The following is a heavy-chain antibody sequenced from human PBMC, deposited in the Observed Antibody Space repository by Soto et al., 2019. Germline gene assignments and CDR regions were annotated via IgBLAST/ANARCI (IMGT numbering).Heavy chain of an antibody. Sequence: QVQLQESGPGLVKPSETLSLTCNVSGASISRSSSYWGWIRQPPGKGLEWIARINYSGTTYYNPSINRRFTLSVDLPRNQFSITLGSLTAADPPIYFYARRMDFHSWYFDLWGR. CDR3: ARRMDFHSWYFDL. CDR1: GASISRSSSY. D-gene: IGHD3-3*01. CDR2: INYSGTT. J-gene: IGHJ2*01. V-gene: IGHV4-39*01.